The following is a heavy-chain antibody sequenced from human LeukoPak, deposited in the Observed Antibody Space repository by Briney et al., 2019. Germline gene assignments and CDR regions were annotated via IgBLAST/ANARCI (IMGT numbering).Heavy chain of an antibody. D-gene: IGHD3-16*01. V-gene: IGHV4-39*07. Sequence: SETLSLTCTVSGGSISSSSYYWGWIRQPPGKGLEWIGSIYYSGSTYYNPSLKSRVTISVDTSKNQFSLKLSSVTAADTAVYYCARAYGTGLGTTFDYWGQGTLVTVSS. CDR2: IYYSGST. CDR3: ARAYGTGLGTTFDY. CDR1: GGSISSSSYY. J-gene: IGHJ4*02.